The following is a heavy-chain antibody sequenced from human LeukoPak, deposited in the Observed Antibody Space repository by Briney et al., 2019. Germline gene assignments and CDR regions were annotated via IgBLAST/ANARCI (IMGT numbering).Heavy chain of an antibody. CDR2: IYTSGST. CDR1: GGSISSYY. D-gene: IGHD1-26*01. J-gene: IGHJ3*02. Sequence: PSETLSLTCTVSGGSISSYYWSWIRQPAGKGLEWIGRIYTSGSTNYNPSLKSRVTMSVDTSKNQFSLKLNSVTAADTAVYYCARGRIVGAYDAFDIWGQGTMVTVSS. CDR3: ARGRIVGAYDAFDI. V-gene: IGHV4-4*07.